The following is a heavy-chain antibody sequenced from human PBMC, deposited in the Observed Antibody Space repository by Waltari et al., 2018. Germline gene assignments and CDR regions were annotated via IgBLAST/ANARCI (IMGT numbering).Heavy chain of an antibody. V-gene: IGHV1-2*02. CDR2: IDPTIGAT. D-gene: IGHD6-6*01. CDR3: ARGSIAAGSFDY. CDR1: GYTFTGYY. Sequence: QVQLVQSGAEVKKPGASVKVSCEAAGYTFTGYYLHWVRQAPGQGLVGMGWIDPTIGATNYAQKFLGRVTMTRDTSISTAYMELSRLRSDDTAFYYCARGSIAAGSFDYWGQGTLVTVSS. J-gene: IGHJ4*01.